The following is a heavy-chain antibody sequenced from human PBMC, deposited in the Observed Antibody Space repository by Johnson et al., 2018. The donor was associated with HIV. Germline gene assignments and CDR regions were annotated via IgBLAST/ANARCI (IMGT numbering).Heavy chain of an antibody. J-gene: IGHJ3*02. Sequence: QVQLVESGGGLVQPGGSLRLSCAASGFTFSSYWMSWVRQAPGEGLEWVAGMWYDGSKKDYADSVKGRFTISRDNSKNTLHLQMNSLRAEDTAVYYCAKCIWGSSLIDAFDIWGQGTMVTVSS. CDR2: MWYDGSKK. V-gene: IGHV3-33*06. D-gene: IGHD6-13*01. CDR1: GFTFSSYW. CDR3: AKCIWGSSLIDAFDI.